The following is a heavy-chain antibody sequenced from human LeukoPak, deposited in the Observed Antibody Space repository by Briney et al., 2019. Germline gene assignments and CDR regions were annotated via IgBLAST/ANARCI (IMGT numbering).Heavy chain of an antibody. V-gene: IGHV4-34*01. CDR1: GGSFSGYY. CDR2: INHSGST. CDR3: ASRHYYDSSGYYTILFDYFDY. Sequence: PSETQSLTCAVYGGSFSGYYWSWIRQPPGKGLEWIGEINHSGSTNYNPSLKSRVTISVDTSKNQFSLKLSSVTAADTAVYYCASRHYYDSSGYYTILFDYFDYWGQGTLVTVSS. D-gene: IGHD3-22*01. J-gene: IGHJ4*02.